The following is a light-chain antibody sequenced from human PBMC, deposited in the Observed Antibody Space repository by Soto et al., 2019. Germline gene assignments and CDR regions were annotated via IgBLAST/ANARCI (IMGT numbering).Light chain of an antibody. CDR3: QQYNSWT. J-gene: IGKJ1*01. Sequence: DIQMIQFPSTLSASEGDRVTITCRASQSISSWLAWYQQKPGKAPKLLIYDASSLESGVPSRFSGSGSGTEFTLTISSLQPDDFATYYCQQYNSWTFGQGTKVDIK. CDR1: QSISSW. CDR2: DAS. V-gene: IGKV1-5*01.